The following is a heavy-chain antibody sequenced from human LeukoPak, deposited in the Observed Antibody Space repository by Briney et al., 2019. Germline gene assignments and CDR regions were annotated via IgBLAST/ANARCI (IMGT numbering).Heavy chain of an antibody. J-gene: IGHJ4*02. CDR3: AKVGGATTGPLDS. CDR2: INWNSGSI. D-gene: IGHD1-26*01. Sequence: GINWNSGSIGYADSVKGPFPLPRDNPQSSLYLQMNPLRAEDTALYYCAKVGGATTGPLDSWGQGTLVTVSS. V-gene: IGHV3-9*01.